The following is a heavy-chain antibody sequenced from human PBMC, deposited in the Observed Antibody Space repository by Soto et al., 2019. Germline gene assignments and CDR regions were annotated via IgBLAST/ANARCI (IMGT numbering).Heavy chain of an antibody. V-gene: IGHV4-59*12. CDR2: IYHSGST. CDR3: ARAGDSSGPVALGY. CDR1: GGSISSYY. Sequence: PSETLSLTCTVSGGSISSYYWSWIRQPPGKGLEWIGYIYHSGSTYYNPSLKSRVTISVDRPKNQFSLKLSSVTAADTAVYYCARAGDSSGPVALGYWGQGTLVTVSS. J-gene: IGHJ4*02. D-gene: IGHD6-19*01.